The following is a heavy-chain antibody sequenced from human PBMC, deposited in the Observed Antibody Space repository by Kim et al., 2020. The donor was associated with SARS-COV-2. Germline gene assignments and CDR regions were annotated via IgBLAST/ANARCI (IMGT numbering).Heavy chain of an antibody. V-gene: IGHV4-38-2*02. Sequence: SETLSLTCSVSGYSINSGYYWGWIRQPPGKGLEWIVSIDHRGSTYYNPSLKSRVTISADTSKNQFSLRLSSVTTADTAVYYCARDSASGTTPPTWGQGTL. CDR3: ARDSASGTTPPT. D-gene: IGHD1-1*01. J-gene: IGHJ4*02. CDR1: GYSINSGYY. CDR2: IDHRGST.